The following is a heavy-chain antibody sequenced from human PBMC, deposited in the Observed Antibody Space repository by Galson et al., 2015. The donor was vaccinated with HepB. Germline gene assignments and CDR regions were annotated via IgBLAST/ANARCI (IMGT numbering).Heavy chain of an antibody. Sequence: SLRLSCAASGFTFSSAWMTWVRQAPGKGLEWVGRIKNKADGGTADYAAPVKDRFIISRDDSKNTLDLQMNSLKTEDTAVYYCTTELWYYSDGSAYFGVDSWGQGTLVTVSS. J-gene: IGHJ4*02. D-gene: IGHD3-22*01. CDR2: IKNKADGGTA. CDR3: TTELWYYSDGSAYFGVDS. CDR1: GFTFSSAW. V-gene: IGHV3-15*01.